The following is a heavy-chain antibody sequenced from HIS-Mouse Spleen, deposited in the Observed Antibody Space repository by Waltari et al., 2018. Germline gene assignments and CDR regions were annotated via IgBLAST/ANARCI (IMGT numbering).Heavy chain of an antibody. CDR2: MDYSGRT. V-gene: IGHV4-39*07. Sequence: LQLQESGPGLVTPSETLSLTCTVSGGSISGSSSYWGWISQPPGKGLEWIGSMDYSGRTYYNTSLKSRVTISVDTSKNQYSLKLSSVTSANTAVYYCAREIPYSSSWYDWYFDLWGRGTLVTVSS. CDR1: GGSISGSSSY. J-gene: IGHJ2*01. CDR3: AREIPYSSSWYDWYFDL. D-gene: IGHD6-13*01.